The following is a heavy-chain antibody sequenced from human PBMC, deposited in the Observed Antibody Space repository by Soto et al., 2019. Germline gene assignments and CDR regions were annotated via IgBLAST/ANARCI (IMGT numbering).Heavy chain of an antibody. Sequence: QVPLEESGGGVVQPGTSLRLSCVASGFTFSSYGMHWVRQAPGKGLEWVAVIPNTENKKYYADSVKGRFTISRDNSQNTLFLQMDSLMSEDTAVYYCARTAGGRVRGALDIWGQGTMVTVS. J-gene: IGHJ3*02. CDR2: IPNTENKK. CDR3: ARTAGGRVRGALDI. V-gene: IGHV3-30-3*01. CDR1: GFTFSSYG. D-gene: IGHD6-13*01.